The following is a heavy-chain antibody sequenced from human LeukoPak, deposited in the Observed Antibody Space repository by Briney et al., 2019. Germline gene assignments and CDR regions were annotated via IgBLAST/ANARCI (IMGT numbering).Heavy chain of an antibody. J-gene: IGHJ5*02. CDR3: ARGPRFDP. CDR2: ISPDTGNT. Sequence: ASVKVSCKASGYTFTIYEFNWVRQAPGQGPEWLGYISPDTGNTGYAQKFQGRVTMTRDTSISTTYMELSSLTSEDTAVYYCARGPRFDPWGQGTLVTVSS. CDR1: GYTFTIYE. V-gene: IGHV1-8*01.